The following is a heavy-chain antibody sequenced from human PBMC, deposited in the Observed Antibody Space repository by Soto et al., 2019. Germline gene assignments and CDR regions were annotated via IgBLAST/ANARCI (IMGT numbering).Heavy chain of an antibody. J-gene: IGHJ6*02. V-gene: IGHV3-30*18. D-gene: IGHD1-1*01. CDR2: ISYDGSFV. CDR3: AKERGRNRNFAMDV. CDR1: ELTISDYG. Sequence: PGGSLRLSCVVSELTISDYGFHWVRQPPGKGLDWVAAISYDGSFVYYEDSVRGRFTISRDNSRNTLDMQMNTLRHEDTAVYYCAKERGRNRNFAMDVWGQGTSVTVSS.